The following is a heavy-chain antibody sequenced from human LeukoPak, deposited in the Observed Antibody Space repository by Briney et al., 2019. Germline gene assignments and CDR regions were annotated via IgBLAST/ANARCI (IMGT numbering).Heavy chain of an antibody. Sequence: GGSLRLSCAASGFTFSSYEMNWVRQAPGEGLEWVSAISSSGRTTYYADSVKGRFTVSRDNSKNTLYLQMNSLRAEDTAVYYCASQRLGELYVTLLDYWGQGTLVTVSS. CDR3: ASQRLGELYVTLLDY. D-gene: IGHD3-16*01. V-gene: IGHV3-23*01. J-gene: IGHJ4*02. CDR1: GFTFSSYE. CDR2: ISSSGRTT.